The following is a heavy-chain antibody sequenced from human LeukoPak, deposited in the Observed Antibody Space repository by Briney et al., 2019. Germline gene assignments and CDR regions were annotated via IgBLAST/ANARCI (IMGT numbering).Heavy chain of an antibody. V-gene: IGHV5-51*01. D-gene: IGHD2-2*01. CDR1: GYSFASYW. CDR2: LYPGDSDT. Sequence: GESLKISCKGSGYSFASYWVGWVRQMPGKGLEWMGILYPGDSDTRYSPSFQGQVTISADKSISTAYLQWSSLKASDTAMYYCARGYCSSTSCEGFDYWGQGTMVTVSS. CDR3: ARGYCSSTSCEGFDY. J-gene: IGHJ4*02.